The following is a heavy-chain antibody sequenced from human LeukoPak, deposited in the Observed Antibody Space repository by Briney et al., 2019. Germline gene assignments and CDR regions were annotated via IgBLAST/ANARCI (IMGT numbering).Heavy chain of an antibody. CDR2: ISGSGSGT. CDR3: VRVIVGIPSYMDV. D-gene: IGHD3-22*01. CDR1: GFTFTNYG. J-gene: IGHJ6*03. Sequence: PGGSLRLSCEASGFTFTNYGMSWVRQAPGKGLEWVSAISGSGSGTYYADSVKGRFTISRDNAKNSLYLQMNSLRAEDTAVYYCVRVIVGIPSYMDVWGKGTTVTISS. V-gene: IGHV3-23*01.